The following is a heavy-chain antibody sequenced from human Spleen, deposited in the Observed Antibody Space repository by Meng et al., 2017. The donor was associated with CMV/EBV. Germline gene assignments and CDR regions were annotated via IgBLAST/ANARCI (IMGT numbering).Heavy chain of an antibody. V-gene: IGHV3-30*02. Sequence: GGSLRLSCAASRFNFDNHGMHWVRQAPGKGLEWVAFIRYDGSNPYYGDSVKGRFTISRDNSKKTLSLQMNSLRVEDTAVYYCAKDLSYCRSSGWFEGSCYYAAMDVWGQGTTVTVSS. CDR1: RFNFDNHG. CDR2: IRYDGSNP. D-gene: IGHD2-2*01. CDR3: AKDLSYCRSSGWFEGSCYYAAMDV. J-gene: IGHJ6*02.